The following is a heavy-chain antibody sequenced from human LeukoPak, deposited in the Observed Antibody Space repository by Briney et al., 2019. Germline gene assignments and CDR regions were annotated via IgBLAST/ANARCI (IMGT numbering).Heavy chain of an antibody. CDR2: INSDGSST. D-gene: IGHD1-26*01. J-gene: IGHJ4*02. V-gene: IGHV3-74*01. Sequence: GGSLRLSCAASGFTFSSYWMHWVRQAPGKGLVWVSRINSDGSSTSYADSVKGRFTISRDNSKNTLYLQMNSMRAEDTAVYYCARSKVGASIFDYWGQGALVTVSS. CDR3: ARSKVGASIFDY. CDR1: GFTFSSYW.